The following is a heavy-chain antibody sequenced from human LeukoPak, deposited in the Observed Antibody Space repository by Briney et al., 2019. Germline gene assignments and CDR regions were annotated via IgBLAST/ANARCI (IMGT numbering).Heavy chain of an antibody. CDR2: IKQDGSEK. V-gene: IGHV3-7*01. D-gene: IGHD2-8*01. CDR3: ARFNLDIVLMVHDAFDI. Sequence: PGGSLRLSCAASGFTFTTYWMTWVRQAPGKGLEWVANIKQDGSEKYYVDSVKGRFTISRDNAKNSLYLQMNSLRAEDTAVYYCARFNLDIVLMVHDAFDIWGQGTMVTVSS. J-gene: IGHJ3*02. CDR1: GFTFTTYW.